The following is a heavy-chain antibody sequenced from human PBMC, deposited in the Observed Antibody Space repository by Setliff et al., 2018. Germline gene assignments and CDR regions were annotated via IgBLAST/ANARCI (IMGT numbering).Heavy chain of an antibody. D-gene: IGHD1-26*01. CDR2: INTNTGNP. V-gene: IGHV7-4-1*02. Sequence: ASVKVSCKASGYTFTTYAMGWMRQAPGQRLEWMGWINTNTGNPNYAQGFAGRCVFSLDTSVSTAYLQISSLKAEDTAVYYCASQMGTSETYPKWGQGTPVTVSS. CDR1: GYTFTTYA. CDR3: ASQMGTSETYPK. J-gene: IGHJ4*02.